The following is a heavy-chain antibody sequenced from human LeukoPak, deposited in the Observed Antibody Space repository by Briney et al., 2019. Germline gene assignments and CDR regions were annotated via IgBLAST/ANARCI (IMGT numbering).Heavy chain of an antibody. CDR3: AREDDSSGYYSF. CDR2: IYSGGST. J-gene: IGHJ4*02. V-gene: IGHV3-53*01. D-gene: IGHD3-22*01. CDR1: GFTVSSNY. Sequence: GRSLRLSCAASGFTVSSNYMSWVRQAPGKGLEWVSVIYSGGSTYYADSVKGRFTISRDNSKNTLYLQMNSLRAEDTAVYYCAREDDSSGYYSFWGQGTLVTVSS.